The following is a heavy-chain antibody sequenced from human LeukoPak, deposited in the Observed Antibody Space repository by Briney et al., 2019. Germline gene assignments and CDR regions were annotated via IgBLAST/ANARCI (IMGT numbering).Heavy chain of an antibody. D-gene: IGHD3-3*01. Sequence: GGSLRLSCTASGFTFSNYAMSWFRQAPGKGLEWVGFIRSKAYGGTTEYAASVKGRFPISRNDPKSIAYLQMSTLKTEDTALYYCTIQSRPGFFFDQWGEGTLVPVSP. CDR3: TIQSRPGFFFDQ. V-gene: IGHV3-49*03. J-gene: IGHJ4*02. CDR2: IRSKAYGGTT. CDR1: GFTFSNYA.